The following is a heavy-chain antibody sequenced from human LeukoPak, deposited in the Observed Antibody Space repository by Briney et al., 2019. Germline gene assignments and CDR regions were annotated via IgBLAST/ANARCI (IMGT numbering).Heavy chain of an antibody. J-gene: IGHJ6*03. Sequence: PSETLSLTCAVYGGSFSGYYWSWIRQPPGKGLEWIGEINHSGSTNYNPSLKSRVTISVDTSKNQFSLKLSSVTAADTAVYYCARGRGYSSGWSHPYYYYYMDVWGKGTTVTVSS. D-gene: IGHD6-19*01. CDR2: INHSGST. V-gene: IGHV4-34*01. CDR1: GGSFSGYY. CDR3: ARGRGYSSGWSHPYYYYYMDV.